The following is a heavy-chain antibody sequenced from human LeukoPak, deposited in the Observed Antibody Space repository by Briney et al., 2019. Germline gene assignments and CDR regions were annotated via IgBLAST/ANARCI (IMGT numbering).Heavy chain of an antibody. CDR1: GGSVNGYY. CDR3: ARDPPEDEWNSLDS. Sequence: SETLSLTCTVSGGSVNGYYWNWIRQAPGKGLEWIGFIHYSGLAVYSPSLQSRVSMSVDTSRNQFSLDLSSVTAADTALYYCARDPPEDEWNSLDSWGQGILVTVSS. J-gene: IGHJ4*02. CDR2: IHYSGLA. V-gene: IGHV4-59*02. D-gene: IGHD1-7*01.